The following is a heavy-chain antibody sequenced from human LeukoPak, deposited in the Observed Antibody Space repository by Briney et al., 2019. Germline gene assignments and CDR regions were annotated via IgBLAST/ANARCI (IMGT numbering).Heavy chain of an antibody. Sequence: SETLSLTCTVCGGSISNYYWSWIRRPPGKGLEWIGYIHYSGSTNYSPSLKSPVTISVDTSKTHFSLKLRSVTGADMALSYRAGMGYDSGGSFHFDYWGQGTLVTVSS. D-gene: IGHD3-22*01. V-gene: IGHV4-59*08. CDR2: IHYSGST. CDR3: AGMGYDSGGSFHFDY. CDR1: GGSISNYY. J-gene: IGHJ4*02.